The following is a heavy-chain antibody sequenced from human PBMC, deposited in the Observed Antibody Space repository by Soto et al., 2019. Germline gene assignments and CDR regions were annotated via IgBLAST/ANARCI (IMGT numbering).Heavy chain of an antibody. J-gene: IGHJ5*02. Sequence: GGSVKVSFKASGGPFSSYAISLVRQAPGQGLEWMGGINPYSGGADYAQSFQGRVTMTRDTSISTVYMDLSRLRFDDTAVYYCARVIRGAYYNSPLDTWGQGTVVTVSS. CDR2: INPYSGGA. V-gene: IGHV1-2*02. CDR1: GGPFSSYA. CDR3: ARVIRGAYYNSPLDT. D-gene: IGHD3-10*01.